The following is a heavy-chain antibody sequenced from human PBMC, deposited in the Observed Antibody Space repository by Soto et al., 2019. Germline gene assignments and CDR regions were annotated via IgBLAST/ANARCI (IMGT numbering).Heavy chain of an antibody. CDR1: GYLISSGYY. J-gene: IGHJ4*02. CDR3: ARQVATGFGY. D-gene: IGHD1-1*01. CDR2: IDYSGKT. Sequence: SETLSLTCSVSGYLISSGYYWGWVRQTPGKGLEWLGSIDYSGKTYKNPSLKSRVSASVDLSQNQFSLNLRSVTAADTAVYYCARQVATGFGYWGQGILVTVSS. V-gene: IGHV4-38-2*01.